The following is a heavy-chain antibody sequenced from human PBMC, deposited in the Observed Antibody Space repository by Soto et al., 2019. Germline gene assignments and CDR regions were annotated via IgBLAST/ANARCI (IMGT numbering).Heavy chain of an antibody. CDR1: GGSISSGGYY. J-gene: IGHJ4*02. Sequence: SETLSLTCTVSGGSISSGGYYWSWIRQHPGKGLEWIGYIYYSGSTYYSPSLKSRVTISVDTSKNQFSLKLSSVTAADTAVYYCARESITGTTGFEYWGQGTLVTVSS. CDR3: ARESITGTTGFEY. D-gene: IGHD1-20*01. V-gene: IGHV4-31*03. CDR2: IYYSGST.